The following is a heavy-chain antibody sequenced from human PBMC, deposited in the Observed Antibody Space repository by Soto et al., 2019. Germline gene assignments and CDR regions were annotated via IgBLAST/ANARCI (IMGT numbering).Heavy chain of an antibody. V-gene: IGHV4-59*01. D-gene: IGHD3-3*01. J-gene: IGHJ5*02. Sequence: SETLSLTCTVSGGSISSYYWSWIRQPPGKGLEWIGYIYYSGSTNYNPSLKSRVTISVDTSKNQFSLKLSSVTAADTAVYYCARDQGISYDFCSGYWKNNWFDPWGQGTLVTVSS. CDR3: ARDQGISYDFCSGYWKNNWFDP. CDR1: GGSISSYY. CDR2: IYYSGST.